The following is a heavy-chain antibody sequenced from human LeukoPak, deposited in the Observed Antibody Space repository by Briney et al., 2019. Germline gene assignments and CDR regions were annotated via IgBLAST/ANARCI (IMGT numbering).Heavy chain of an antibody. CDR3: ARQRRYDILTGYYREFDY. D-gene: IGHD3-9*01. Sequence: SETLSLTCTVSGGSISSSSYYWGWIRQPPGKGLEWIGSIYYSGSTYYNPSLKSRVTISVDTSKNQFSLKLSSVTAADTAVYYCARQRRYDILTGYYREFDYWGQETLVTVSS. V-gene: IGHV4-39*01. CDR1: GGSISSSSYY. J-gene: IGHJ4*02. CDR2: IYYSGST.